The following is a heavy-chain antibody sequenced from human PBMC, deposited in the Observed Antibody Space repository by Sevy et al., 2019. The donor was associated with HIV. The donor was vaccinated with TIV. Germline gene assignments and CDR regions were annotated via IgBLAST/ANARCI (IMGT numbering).Heavy chain of an antibody. Sequence: GGSLRLSCAASGFIFSSYAMSWVRQGPGKGLEWVSLISNSGGGTYYADSVKGRFTISRDNSKNTLYLQMNSLRAEDTAVYYCAKDLRTGYYDSSGYHAPPGEGGPFDYGGQGTLVTVAS. CDR2: ISNSGGGT. D-gene: IGHD3-22*01. CDR1: GFIFSSYA. CDR3: AKDLRTGYYDSSGYHAPPGEGGPFDY. J-gene: IGHJ4*02. V-gene: IGHV3-23*01.